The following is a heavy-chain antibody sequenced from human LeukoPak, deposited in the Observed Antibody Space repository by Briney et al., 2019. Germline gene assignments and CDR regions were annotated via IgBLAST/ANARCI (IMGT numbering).Heavy chain of an antibody. CDR3: AREWPYCSGGSCYFDY. CDR2: ISSSGSAI. D-gene: IGHD2-15*01. J-gene: IGHJ4*02. CDR1: GFTFSSYE. Sequence: GGSLRLSCAASGFTFSSYEMNWVRQAPGKGLEWVSYISSSGSAIYYADSVKGRFTISRDNAKNSPYLQMSSLRAEDTAVYYCAREWPYCSGGSCYFDYWGQGTLVTVSS. V-gene: IGHV3-48*03.